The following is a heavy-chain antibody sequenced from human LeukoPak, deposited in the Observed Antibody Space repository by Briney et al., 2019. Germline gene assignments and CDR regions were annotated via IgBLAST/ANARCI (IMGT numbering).Heavy chain of an antibody. CDR1: GYTFSSYG. CDR3: ARSVVVVAAKGSVDY. CDR2: INPNSGGT. Sequence: ASVKVSCKASGYTFSSYGISWVRQAPGQGLEWMGWINPNSGGTNYAQKFQGRVTMTRDTSISTAYMELSRLRSDDTAVYYCARSVVVVAAKGSVDYWGQGTLVTVSS. D-gene: IGHD2-15*01. V-gene: IGHV1-2*02. J-gene: IGHJ4*02.